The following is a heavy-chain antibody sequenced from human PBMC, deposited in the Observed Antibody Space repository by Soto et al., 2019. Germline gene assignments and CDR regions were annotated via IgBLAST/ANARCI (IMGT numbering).Heavy chain of an antibody. Sequence: ASVKVSCKASGYTFTSYAIHWVRQAPGQRLEWMGWINAGNGNTKYSQKFQGRVIITRDTSAGTAYMELRSLRSEDTAVYYCATPVVAFYWGQGTLVTVSS. D-gene: IGHD2-15*01. V-gene: IGHV1-3*01. CDR1: GYTFTSYA. CDR2: INAGNGNT. J-gene: IGHJ4*02. CDR3: ATPVVAFY.